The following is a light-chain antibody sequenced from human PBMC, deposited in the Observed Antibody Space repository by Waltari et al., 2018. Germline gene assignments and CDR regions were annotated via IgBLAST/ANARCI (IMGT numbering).Light chain of an antibody. CDR2: WAS. Sequence: DIVMTKSPDSLAVSLGERATINCKSSQIIVHNSKNKTYLAWYQQKSGQPPKVLIYWASTRDFGVPDRFSGSGSATDFTLTISSLQAEDVAVYYCQQYYSSPQTFGQGTKVEIK. V-gene: IGKV4-1*01. CDR1: QIIVHNSKNKTY. J-gene: IGKJ1*01. CDR3: QQYYSSPQT.